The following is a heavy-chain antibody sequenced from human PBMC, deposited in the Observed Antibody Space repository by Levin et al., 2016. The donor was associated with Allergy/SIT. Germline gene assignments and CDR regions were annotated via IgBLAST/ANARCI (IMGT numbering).Heavy chain of an antibody. V-gene: IGHV3-23*01. Sequence: WIRQPPGKGLEWVSAISGSGGSTYYADSVKGRFTISRDNSKNTLYLQMNSLRAEDTAVYYCAMGYREEMDVWGQGTTVTVSS. CDR2: ISGSGGST. D-gene: IGHD5-18*01. CDR3: AMGYREEMDV. J-gene: IGHJ6*02.